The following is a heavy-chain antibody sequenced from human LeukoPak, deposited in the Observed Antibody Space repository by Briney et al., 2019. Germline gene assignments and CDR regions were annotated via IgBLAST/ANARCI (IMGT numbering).Heavy chain of an antibody. CDR1: GGSISSGGYY. D-gene: IGHD3-22*01. CDR3: ARGPAYYYDSSGYCMDY. Sequence: PSETLSLTCTVSGGSISSGGYYWSWIRQHPGKGLEWIGYIYYSGSTYHNPSLKSRVTISVDTSKNQFSLKLSSVTAADTAVYYCARGPAYYYDSSGYCMDYWGQGTLVTVSS. CDR2: IYYSGST. V-gene: IGHV4-31*03. J-gene: IGHJ4*02.